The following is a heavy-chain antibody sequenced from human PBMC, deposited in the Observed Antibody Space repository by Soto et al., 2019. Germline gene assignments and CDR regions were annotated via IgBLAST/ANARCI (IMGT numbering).Heavy chain of an antibody. CDR2: ISSSSSYI. V-gene: IGHV3-21*01. J-gene: IGHJ5*02. D-gene: IGHD5-18*01. CDR3: ARDSGRLPHEWIQLWPSGRWFDP. CDR1: GFTFSSYS. Sequence: LRLSCAASGFTFSSYSMNWVRQAPGKGLEWVSSISSSSSYIYYADSVKGRFTISRDNAKNSLYLQMNSLRAEDTAVYYCARDSGRLPHEWIQLWPSGRWFDPWGQGTLVTVSS.